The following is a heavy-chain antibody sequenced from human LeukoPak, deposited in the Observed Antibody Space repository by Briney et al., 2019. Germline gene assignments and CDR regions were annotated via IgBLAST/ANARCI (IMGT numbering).Heavy chain of an antibody. Sequence: PGGSLRLSCAASAFTFSSYWMHWVRQAPGKGLVWVSHINNDGSSTIYADSVKGRFTISRDNAKNTLYLQMNSLRAEDTAVYYCAREGSQDYFDPWGQGTLVTVSS. CDR2: INNDGSST. CDR3: AREGSQDYFDP. CDR1: AFTFSSYW. J-gene: IGHJ5*02. V-gene: IGHV3-74*01. D-gene: IGHD3-10*01.